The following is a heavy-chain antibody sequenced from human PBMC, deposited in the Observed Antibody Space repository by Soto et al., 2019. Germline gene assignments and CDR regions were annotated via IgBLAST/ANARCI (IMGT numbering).Heavy chain of an antibody. V-gene: IGHV1-2*04. D-gene: IGHD1-26*01. CDR1: GYTFTGYY. Sequence: ASVKVSCKASGYTFTGYYMHWVRQAPGQGLEWMGWINPNSGGTNYAQKFQGWVTMTRDTSISTAYMELSRLRSDDTAVYYCARGKMATSLNWFDPWGQGTLVTVSS. CDR2: INPNSGGT. CDR3: ARGKMATSLNWFDP. J-gene: IGHJ5*02.